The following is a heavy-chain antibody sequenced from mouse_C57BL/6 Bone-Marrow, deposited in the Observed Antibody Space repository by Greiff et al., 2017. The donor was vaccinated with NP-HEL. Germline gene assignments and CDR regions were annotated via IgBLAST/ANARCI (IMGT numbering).Heavy chain of an antibody. D-gene: IGHD1-1*01. J-gene: IGHJ4*01. V-gene: IGHV2-2*01. CDR2: IWSGGST. CDR3: ARSLITTVVALYYYAMDY. Sequence: QVQLQQSGPGLLPPSQSLSITCPVSVFSLTRSVVPLFLQSPGTGLEWLGVIWSGGSTDYNAAFISRLSISKDNSKSQVFFKMNSLQADDTAIYYCARSLITTVVALYYYAMDYWGQGTSVTVSS. CDR1: VFSLTRSV.